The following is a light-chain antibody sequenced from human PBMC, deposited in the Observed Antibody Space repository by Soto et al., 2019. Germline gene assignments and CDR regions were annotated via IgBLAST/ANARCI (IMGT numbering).Light chain of an antibody. Sequence: DIQLNKSPSTPCGEGGYILVITGRASQSISSWLAWYQQKPGKAPKVLIYDASSLESCFPSRVSVSGSWTESAFTISSLQPQEFAPQFCQPYFRLATLAQGTKVDIK. CDR3: QPYFRLAT. V-gene: IGKV1-5*01. CDR1: QSISSW. CDR2: DAS. J-gene: IGKJ1*01.